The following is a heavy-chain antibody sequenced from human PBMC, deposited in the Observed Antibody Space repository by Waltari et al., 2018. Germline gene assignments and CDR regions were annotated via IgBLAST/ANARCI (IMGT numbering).Heavy chain of an antibody. CDR2: IYYTGTT. V-gene: IGHV4-39*07. J-gene: IGHJ4*02. Sequence: QLQLQESGPTLVKPPETLSLTCTVSGDSIKTNEFYWDWIRQTPGKGLEWIGSIYYTGTTYYDPSLRSRATLSVDTSKNQFSLTLHSVTAADTAIYYCGRDSGWYAYWGQGIQITVSS. CDR3: GRDSGWYAY. D-gene: IGHD6-19*01. CDR1: GDSIKTNEFY.